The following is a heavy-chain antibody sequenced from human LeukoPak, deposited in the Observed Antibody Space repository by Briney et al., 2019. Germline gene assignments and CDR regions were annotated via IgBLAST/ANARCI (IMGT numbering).Heavy chain of an antibody. CDR2: IKEDGSDK. CDR1: GFIFSNYW. Sequence: GGSLRLSCEATGFIFSNYWMAWVRQAPGKGLEWVANIKEDGSDKNYVVSMEGRFTISRDNAKNTLYMQMNSLRAEDTAVYYCAKDRDVWGSLLDYWGQGTLVTVSS. V-gene: IGHV3-7*03. D-gene: IGHD3-16*01. CDR3: AKDRDVWGSLLDY. J-gene: IGHJ4*02.